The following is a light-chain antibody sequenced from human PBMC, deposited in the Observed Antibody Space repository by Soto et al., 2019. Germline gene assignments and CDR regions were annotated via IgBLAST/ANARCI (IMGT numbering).Light chain of an antibody. CDR3: QQYYCYPGLT. Sequence: AIRMTQSPSSLSASTGDRVTITCRASQGISSYLAWYQQKPGKAPKLLIYAASTLQSGVPSRFSGSGSGTDFTLTISCLQSEDFATYYCQQYYCYPGLTFGGGTKVEIK. V-gene: IGKV1-8*01. J-gene: IGKJ4*01. CDR2: AAS. CDR1: QGISSY.